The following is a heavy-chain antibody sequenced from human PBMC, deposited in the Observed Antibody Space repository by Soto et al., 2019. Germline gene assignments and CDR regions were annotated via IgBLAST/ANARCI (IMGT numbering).Heavy chain of an antibody. D-gene: IGHD6-19*01. Sequence: SVKVSSKASGGRLSNFGISWVRQAPGQGLEWMGGIVPVFGRPNYAQRFRGRVTITADESTSTAYMELSSLRSEDTAVYYCARDRGSSGYDYWGQGTLVTVSS. CDR1: GGRLSNFG. V-gene: IGHV1-69*13. CDR3: ARDRGSSGYDY. CDR2: IVPVFGRP. J-gene: IGHJ4*02.